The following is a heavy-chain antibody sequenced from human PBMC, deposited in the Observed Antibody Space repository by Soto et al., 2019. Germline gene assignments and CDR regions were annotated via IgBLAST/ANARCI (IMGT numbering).Heavy chain of an antibody. J-gene: IGHJ6*02. CDR1: GHTPSELP. Sequence: ASVKVSGKVSGHTPSELPIHRVRQPPGKGLEWMGGFDPDYRETVYAQKFQGRVTMTEDTSTDTAYMELSSLRSEDTAVYFCATPGRGYFYYYGVDVWGQGTTVTVS. CDR2: FDPDYRET. CDR3: ATPGRGYFYYYGVDV. D-gene: IGHD3-22*01. V-gene: IGHV1-24*01.